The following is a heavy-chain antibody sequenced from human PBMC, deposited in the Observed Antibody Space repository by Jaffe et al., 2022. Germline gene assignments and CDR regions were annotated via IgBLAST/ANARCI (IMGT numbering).Heavy chain of an antibody. CDR3: AREAPGPGY. V-gene: IGHV4-38-2*02. CDR1: GYSISSGYY. CDR2: IYHSGST. J-gene: IGHJ4*02. Sequence: QVQLQESGPGLVKPSETLSLTCAVSGYSISSGYYWGWIRQPPGKGLEWIGSIYHSGSTYYNPSLKSRVTISVDTSKNQFSLKLSSVTAADTAVYYCAREAPGPGYWGQGTLVTVSS.